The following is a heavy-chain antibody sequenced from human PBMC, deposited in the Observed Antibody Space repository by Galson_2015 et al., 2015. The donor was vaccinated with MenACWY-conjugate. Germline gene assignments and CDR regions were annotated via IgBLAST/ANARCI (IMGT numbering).Heavy chain of an antibody. Sequence: SLRLSCAASGFTFGNYWMTWVRQAPGKGLEWVANIKGDGNEIWYVDSVKGRFTISRDNARYSLYLQMNALRAEDTAVYYCARENTHNYAYAIDYWGQGILVSVSS. CDR3: ARENTHNYAYAIDY. D-gene: IGHD3-16*01. V-gene: IGHV3-7*03. CDR1: GFTFGNYW. J-gene: IGHJ4*02. CDR2: IKGDGNEI.